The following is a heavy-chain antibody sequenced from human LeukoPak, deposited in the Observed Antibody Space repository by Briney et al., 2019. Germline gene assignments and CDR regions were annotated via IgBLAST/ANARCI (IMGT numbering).Heavy chain of an antibody. J-gene: IGHJ4*02. D-gene: IGHD3-10*01. V-gene: IGHV1-18*01. CDR3: ARDLAMVRGLFGY. Sequence: ASVKVSCKASGYTFTNYGINWVRQAPGQGLEWMGWISAYNGNTNYAQKLQGRASMTTDTSTSTAYMELRSLRSDDTAVYYCARDLAMVRGLFGYWGQGTLVTVSS. CDR1: GYTFTNYG. CDR2: ISAYNGNT.